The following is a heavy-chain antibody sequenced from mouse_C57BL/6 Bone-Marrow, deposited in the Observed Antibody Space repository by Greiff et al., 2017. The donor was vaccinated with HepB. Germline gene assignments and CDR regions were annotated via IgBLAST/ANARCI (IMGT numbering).Heavy chain of an antibody. D-gene: IGHD1-1*01. V-gene: IGHV5-9*01. CDR2: ISGGGGNT. CDR3: ARLSSYEGFAY. CDR1: GFTFSSYT. Sequence: VQLKESGGGLVKPGGSLKLSCAASGFTFSSYTMSWVRQTPEKRLEWVATISGGGGNTYYPDSVKGRFTISRDNAKNTLYLQMSSLRSEDTALYYCARLSSYEGFAYWGQGTLVTVSA. J-gene: IGHJ3*01.